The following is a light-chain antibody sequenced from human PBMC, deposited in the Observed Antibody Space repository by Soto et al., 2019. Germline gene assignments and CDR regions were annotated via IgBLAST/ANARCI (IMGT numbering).Light chain of an antibody. J-gene: IGKJ1*01. V-gene: IGKV3-20*01. CDR2: GAS. CDR1: QSVGSNY. Sequence: EIVLTQFPGSLSLSPGERATLSSRASQSVGSNYLAWYQQRPGRPPNLLIFGASHRAPDIPDRFSGSGSGTDFTLTISRLEPEDFAVYYCQQYGSSIQTFGQGTKVDI. CDR3: QQYGSSIQT.